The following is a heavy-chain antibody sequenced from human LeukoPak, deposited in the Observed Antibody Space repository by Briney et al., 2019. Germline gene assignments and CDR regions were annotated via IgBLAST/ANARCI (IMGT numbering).Heavy chain of an antibody. J-gene: IGHJ6*02. CDR2: INPNSGGT. CDR1: GYTFTGYY. D-gene: IGHD3-3*01. V-gene: IGHV1-2*02. Sequence: GASVKVSCKASGYTFTGYYMHWVRQAPGQGLEWMGWINPNSGGTNYAQKFQGRVTMTRDTSISTAYMELSRLRSDDTAVYYCAREAVTAFWSGRCGMDVWGQGTTVTVSS. CDR3: AREAVTAFWSGRCGMDV.